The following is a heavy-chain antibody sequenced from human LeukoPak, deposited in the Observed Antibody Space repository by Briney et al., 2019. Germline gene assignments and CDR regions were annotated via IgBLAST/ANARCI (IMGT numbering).Heavy chain of an antibody. V-gene: IGHV3-21*01. Sequence: GGSLRPSCAASGFTFSSYSMNWVRQAPGKGLEWVSSISSSSSYIYYADSVKGRFTISRDNAKNSLYLQMNSLRAEDTAVYYCARDRWFGVTLYGMDVWGQGTTVTVSS. CDR1: GFTFSSYS. J-gene: IGHJ6*02. CDR3: ARDRWFGVTLYGMDV. CDR2: ISSSSSYI. D-gene: IGHD3-10*01.